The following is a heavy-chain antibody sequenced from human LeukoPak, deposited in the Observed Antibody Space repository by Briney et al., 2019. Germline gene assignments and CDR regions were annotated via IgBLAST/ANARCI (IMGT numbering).Heavy chain of an antibody. CDR3: ARAYTPGYGDYHDGPFDY. J-gene: IGHJ4*02. CDR2: ISAYNGNT. Sequence: ASVKVSCKASGYTFTSYGISWVRQAPGQGLEWMGWISAYNGNTNYAQKLQGRVTMTTDTSTSTAYMELRSLRSDDTAVYYCARAYTPGYGDYHDGPFDYWGQGTLVTVSS. D-gene: IGHD4-17*01. V-gene: IGHV1-18*01. CDR1: GYTFTSYG.